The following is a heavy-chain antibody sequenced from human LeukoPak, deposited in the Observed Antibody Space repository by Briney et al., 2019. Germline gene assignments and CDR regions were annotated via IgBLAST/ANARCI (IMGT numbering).Heavy chain of an antibody. CDR3: AREAGEERAAAAFYGMDV. CDR1: GFTFSSYA. CDR2: ISGSGGST. D-gene: IGHD6-13*01. V-gene: IGHV3-23*01. J-gene: IGHJ6*02. Sequence: PGGSLRLSCAASGFTFSSYAMSWVRQAPGKGLEWVSAISGSGGSTYYADSVKGRFTISRDNSKNTLYLQMNSLRAEDTAVYYCAREAGEERAAAAFYGMDVWGQGTTVTVSS.